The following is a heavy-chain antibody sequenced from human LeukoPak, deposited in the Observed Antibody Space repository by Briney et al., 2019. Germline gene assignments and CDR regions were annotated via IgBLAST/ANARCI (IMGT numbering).Heavy chain of an antibody. J-gene: IGHJ4*02. V-gene: IGHV4-61*05. Sequence: PSETLSLTCTVSGGSISSSSYYWGWIRQPPGKGLEWIGYIYYSGSTNYNPSLKSRVTISVDTSKNQFSLKLSSVTAADTAVYYCARGGVESFDYWGQGTLVTVSS. CDR2: IYYSGST. CDR3: ARGGVESFDY. CDR1: GGSISSSSYY. D-gene: IGHD3-16*01.